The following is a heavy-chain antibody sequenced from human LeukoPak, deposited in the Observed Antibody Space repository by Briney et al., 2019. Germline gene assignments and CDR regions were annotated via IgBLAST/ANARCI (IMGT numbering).Heavy chain of an antibody. V-gene: IGHV1-2*02. D-gene: IGHD3-22*01. J-gene: IGHJ5*02. CDR2: INPNSGGT. CDR3: ARDGVHYYDSSGYNWFDP. CDR1: GYTFTGYY. Sequence: GASVKVSCKASGYTFTGYYMHWVRQAPGQGLEWMGWINPNSGGTNYAQKFQGRVTMTRDTSISTGYMELSRLRSDDTAVYYCARDGVHYYDSSGYNWFDPWGQGTLVTVSS.